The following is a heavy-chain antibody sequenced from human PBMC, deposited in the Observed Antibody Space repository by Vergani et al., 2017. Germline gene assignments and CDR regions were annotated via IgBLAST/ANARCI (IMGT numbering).Heavy chain of an antibody. CDR3: ARHRCDYDRGGMDV. CDR1: AYSISSTYY. J-gene: IGHJ6*04. D-gene: IGHD3-9*01. CDR2: IYHTGSA. V-gene: IGHV4-38-2*01. Sequence: QVQLQESGPGLVKPSETLSLTCAVSAYSISSTYYWGWIRQPPGKGLEWIGNIYHTGSAYYNPSLKSRVTISVDTSKNQFSLKLSAVTAADTAVYYCARHRCDYDRGGMDVWGEGTTVTVFS.